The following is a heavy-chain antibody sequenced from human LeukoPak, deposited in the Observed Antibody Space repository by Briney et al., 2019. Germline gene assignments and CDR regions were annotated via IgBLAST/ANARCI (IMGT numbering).Heavy chain of an antibody. D-gene: IGHD5-18*01. J-gene: IGHJ4*02. Sequence: SETLSLTCTVSGGSISSSSYYWGWIRQPPGKGLEWIGSIYYSGSTYYNPSLKSRVTISVDTSKNQLSLKLSSVTAADTAVYYCARQHGYSYGLFDYWGQGTLVTVSS. CDR1: GGSISSSSYY. CDR3: ARQHGYSYGLFDY. V-gene: IGHV4-39*01. CDR2: IYYSGST.